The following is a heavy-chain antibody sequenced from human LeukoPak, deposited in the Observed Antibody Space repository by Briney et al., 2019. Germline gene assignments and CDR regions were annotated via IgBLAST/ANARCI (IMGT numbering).Heavy chain of an antibody. V-gene: IGHV1-24*01. D-gene: IGHD3-10*01. CDR1: GGTFSSYA. CDR2: FDPEDGET. Sequence: GASVKVSCKASGGTFSSYAISWVRQAPGKGLEWMGRFDPEDGETIYAQKFQGRVTMTADTSTDTVYMELSSLRSEDTAVYYCATEGKMVRGVYTDYWGQGTLVTVSS. J-gene: IGHJ4*02. CDR3: ATEGKMVRGVYTDY.